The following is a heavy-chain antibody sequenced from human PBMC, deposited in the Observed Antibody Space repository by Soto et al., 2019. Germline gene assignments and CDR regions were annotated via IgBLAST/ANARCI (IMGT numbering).Heavy chain of an antibody. D-gene: IGHD1-1*01. J-gene: IGHJ6*02. V-gene: IGHV1-69*13. CDR2: IIPIFGTA. CDR3: ARGPTTGTIAVYYYYGMDV. Sequence: SVKVSCKASGGTFSSYAISWVRQAPGQGLEWMGGIIPIFGTANYAQKFQGRVTITADESTSTAYLELSSLRSEDTAVYYCARGPTTGTIAVYYYYGMDVWGQGTTVTVSS. CDR1: GGTFSSYA.